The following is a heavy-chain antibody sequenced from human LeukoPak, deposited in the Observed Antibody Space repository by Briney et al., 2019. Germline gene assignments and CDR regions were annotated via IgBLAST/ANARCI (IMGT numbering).Heavy chain of an antibody. D-gene: IGHD3-22*01. Sequence: SETLSLTCAVYGGSFSGYYWSWIRQPPGKGVEWIGEINHSGSTNYNPSLKSRVTISVDTPKNQFSLKLSSVTAADTAVYYCARVSVSVIAFDYWGQGTLVTVSS. J-gene: IGHJ4*02. V-gene: IGHV4-34*01. CDR2: INHSGST. CDR3: ARVSVSVIAFDY. CDR1: GGSFSGYY.